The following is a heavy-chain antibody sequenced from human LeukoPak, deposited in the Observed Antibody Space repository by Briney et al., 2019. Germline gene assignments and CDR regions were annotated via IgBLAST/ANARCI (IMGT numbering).Heavy chain of an antibody. CDR2: IIPIFGTA. J-gene: IGHJ3*02. D-gene: IGHD4-17*01. V-gene: IGHV1-69*06. CDR1: GGTFSSYA. CDR3: ASPALYGDYARYDAFDI. Sequence: SVKVSCKASGGTFSSYAISWVRQAPGQGLEWMGGIIPIFGTANYAQKFQGRVTITADKSTSTAYMELSSLRSEDTAVYYCASPALYGDYARYDAFDIWGQGTMVTVSS.